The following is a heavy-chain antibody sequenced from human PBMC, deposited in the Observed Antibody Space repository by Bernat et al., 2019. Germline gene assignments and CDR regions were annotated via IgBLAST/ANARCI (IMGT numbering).Heavy chain of an antibody. V-gene: IGHV4-39*01. J-gene: IGHJ4*02. Sequence: QLQLQESGPGLVKPSETLSLTCTVSGGSISSSSYYWGWIRQPPGRGLEWIGCIYYSGSTYYNPSLKSRVTISVDTSKTEFSLKLCSVTAADTAVYYCARHDYSRLVDYWGQGTLVTVSS. CDR3: ARHDYSRLVDY. CDR1: GGSISSSSYY. CDR2: IYYSGST. D-gene: IGHD6-13*01.